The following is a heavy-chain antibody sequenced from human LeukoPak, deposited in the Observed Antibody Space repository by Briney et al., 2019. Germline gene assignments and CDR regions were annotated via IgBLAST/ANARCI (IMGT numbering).Heavy chain of an antibody. Sequence: GGSLRLSCAASGSTFSKYAMSWVRQAPGKGLEWVSAVSGSGGSMSYVDSVKGRFTAFRDNSRNTLYLQMNSLRAEDTAVYYCAKGTDYYDSSGYSYFDSWGQGTLVTVSS. CDR3: AKGTDYYDSSGYSYFDS. CDR1: GSTFSKYA. CDR2: VSGSGGSM. J-gene: IGHJ4*02. V-gene: IGHV3-23*01. D-gene: IGHD3-22*01.